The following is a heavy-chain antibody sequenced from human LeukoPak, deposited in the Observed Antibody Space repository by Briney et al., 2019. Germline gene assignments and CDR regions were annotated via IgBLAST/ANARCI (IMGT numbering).Heavy chain of an antibody. J-gene: IGHJ5*02. CDR2: IYTSGST. Sequence: SETLSLTCTVSGGSISSYYWSWIRQPAGKGLEWIGRIYTSGSTNYNPSLKSRVTMSVDTSKNQFSLKLSSVTAAGTAVYYCARDRAIAVARNWFDPWGQGTLVTVSS. V-gene: IGHV4-4*07. CDR3: ARDRAIAVARNWFDP. CDR1: GGSISSYY. D-gene: IGHD6-19*01.